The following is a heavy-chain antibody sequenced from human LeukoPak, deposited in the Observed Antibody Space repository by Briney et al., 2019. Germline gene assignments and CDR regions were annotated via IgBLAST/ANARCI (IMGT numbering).Heavy chain of an antibody. CDR2: ISSSSSYI. CDR3: AREGVDSSRRNYYCYYMDV. D-gene: IGHD6-13*01. J-gene: IGHJ6*03. V-gene: IGHV3-21*01. CDR1: GFTFSSYS. Sequence: PGGSLRLSCAASGFTFSSYSMNWVRQAPGKGLEWVSSISSSSSYIYYADSVKGRFTISRDNAKNSLYLQMNSLRAEDTAVYYCAREGVDSSRRNYYCYYMDVWGKGTTVTVSS.